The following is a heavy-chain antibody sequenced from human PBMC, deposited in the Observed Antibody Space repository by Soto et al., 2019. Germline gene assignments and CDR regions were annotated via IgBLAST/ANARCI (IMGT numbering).Heavy chain of an antibody. Sequence: ASVKVSCKASGYTFTSYGISWVRQAPGQGLEWMGWISAYNGNTNYAQKLQGRVTMTTDTSTSTAYMELRSLRSDDTAAYYCARDSDIVVVPAAMKIFDYYYYYMDVWGKGTTVTVSS. CDR1: GYTFTSYG. CDR2: ISAYNGNT. J-gene: IGHJ6*03. V-gene: IGHV1-18*01. CDR3: ARDSDIVVVPAAMKIFDYYYYYMDV. D-gene: IGHD2-2*01.